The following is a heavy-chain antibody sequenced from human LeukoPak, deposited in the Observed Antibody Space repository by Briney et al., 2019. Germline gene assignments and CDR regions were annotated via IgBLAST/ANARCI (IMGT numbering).Heavy chain of an antibody. CDR3: LRSYSREGCFYY. CDR1: SGSVSSNY. Sequence: PSETLSLTCTVSSGSVSSNYWSWIRQPPGKGMEWNAYIHSTGSTDNNPILKSRVTMSMDTSTTQFSLRLTSVTVADTAADYCLRSYSREGCFYYWRQG. V-gene: IGHV4-59*02. J-gene: IGHJ4*02. D-gene: IGHD6-13*01. CDR2: IHSTGST.